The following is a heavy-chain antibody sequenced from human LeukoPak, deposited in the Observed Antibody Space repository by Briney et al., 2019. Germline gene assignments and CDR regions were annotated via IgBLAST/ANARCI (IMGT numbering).Heavy chain of an antibody. D-gene: IGHD4-17*01. CDR3: AKDIYRTTVTRWPYWYFDL. CDR1: GGTFSSYA. J-gene: IGHJ2*01. Sequence: SVKVSCKASGGTFSSYAISWVRQAPGQGLEWMGRIIPILGIANYAQKFQGRVTITADKSTSTAYMELSSLRAEDTALYYCAKDIYRTTVTRWPYWYFDLWGRGTLVTVSS. V-gene: IGHV1-69*04. CDR2: IIPILGIA.